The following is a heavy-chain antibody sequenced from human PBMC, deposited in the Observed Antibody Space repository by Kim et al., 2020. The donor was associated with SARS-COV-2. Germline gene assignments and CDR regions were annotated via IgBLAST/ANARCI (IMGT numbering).Heavy chain of an antibody. CDR3: ARGGGWWELLRVDAFDI. Sequence: SETLSLTCTVSGGSISSYYWSWIRQPAGKGLEWIGRIYTSGSTNYNPSLKSRVTMSVDTSKNQFSLKLSSVTAADTAVYYCARGGGWWELLRVDAFDIWGQGTMVTVSS. V-gene: IGHV4-4*07. CDR1: GGSISSYY. CDR2: IYTSGST. D-gene: IGHD1-26*01. J-gene: IGHJ3*02.